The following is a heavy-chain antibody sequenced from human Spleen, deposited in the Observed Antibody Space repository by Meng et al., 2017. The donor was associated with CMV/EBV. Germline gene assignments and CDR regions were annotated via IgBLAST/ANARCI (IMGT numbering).Heavy chain of an antibody. CDR2: IKQYDSER. J-gene: IGHJ5*02. Sequence: GESLKISCAASGFTFDDYGMSWVRQAPGKGLEWLANIKQYDSERYYVDSVKGRFTISRDNAKKFLYLQMNFLGAEDTAVYFCARKGRDLDLWGLGTLVTVSS. D-gene: IGHD2-15*01. CDR3: ARKGRDLDL. V-gene: IGHV3-7*01. CDR1: GFTFDDYG.